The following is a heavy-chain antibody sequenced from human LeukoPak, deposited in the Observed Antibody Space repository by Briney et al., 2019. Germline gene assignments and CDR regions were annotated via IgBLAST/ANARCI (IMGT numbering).Heavy chain of an antibody. CDR2: ISGSGGST. CDR3: AKLSSFSSAAGEFDY. Sequence: PGGSLRLSCAASGFTFSSYAMSWVRQAPGKGLEWVSAISGSGGSTYYADSVKGRFTISRDNSKNTLYLQMNSLGAEDAAVYYCAKLSSFSSAAGEFDYWGQGTLVTVSS. CDR1: GFTFSSYA. V-gene: IGHV3-23*01. D-gene: IGHD6-13*01. J-gene: IGHJ4*02.